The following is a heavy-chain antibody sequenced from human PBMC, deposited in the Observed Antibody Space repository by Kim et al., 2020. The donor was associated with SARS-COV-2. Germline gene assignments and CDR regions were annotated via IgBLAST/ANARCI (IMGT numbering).Heavy chain of an antibody. V-gene: IGHV4-34*01. CDR2: INDSGST. CDR1: GGSFSGYY. J-gene: IGHJ4*02. CDR3: ARVNLSHTMIVVVITAMSYYFDN. D-gene: IGHD3-22*01. Sequence: SETLSLTCAVYGGSFSGYYWSWIRQPPGKGLEWIGEINDSGSTNYNPSLKSRVTISVDTTKNQFSLKLNSVTAADTAVYYCARVNLSHTMIVVVITAMSYYFDNWSQCALVTVSS.